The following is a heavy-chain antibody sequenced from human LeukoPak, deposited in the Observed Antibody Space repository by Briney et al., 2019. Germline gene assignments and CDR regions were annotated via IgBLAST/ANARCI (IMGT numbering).Heavy chain of an antibody. CDR3: ARGRVTLDY. V-gene: IGHV4-34*01. CDR2: INHSGST. Sequence: SETLSLTXAVYGGSFSGYYWSWISQPPGKGLEWIGEINHSGSTNYNPSLKSRVTISVDTSKNQYSLKLSSVTAADTAMYYCARGRVTLDYWGQGTLVTVSS. J-gene: IGHJ4*02. CDR1: GGSFSGYY. D-gene: IGHD4-11*01.